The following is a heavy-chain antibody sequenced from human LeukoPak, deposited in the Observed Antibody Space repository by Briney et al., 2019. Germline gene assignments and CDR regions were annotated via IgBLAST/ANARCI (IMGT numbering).Heavy chain of an antibody. CDR1: GFTFSNYG. Sequence: PGGSLRLSCAASGFTFSNYGMHWVRQAPGKGLEWVAVISYDGSMKYYADSVKGRFTISRDNSKNTLYLQMNSLRAEDTAVYYCARDGGGGKKMGATDYWGQGTLVTVSS. J-gene: IGHJ4*02. CDR3: ARDGGGGKKMGATDY. CDR2: ISYDGSMK. V-gene: IGHV3-30*03. D-gene: IGHD1-26*01.